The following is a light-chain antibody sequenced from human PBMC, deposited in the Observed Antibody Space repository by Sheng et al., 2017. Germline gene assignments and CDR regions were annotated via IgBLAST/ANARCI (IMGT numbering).Light chain of an antibody. CDR3: QQYNNWPPWT. Sequence: EIVMTQSPATLSVSPGERATLSCRASQSVSSNLAWYQQKPGQAPRLLIYGASARATGIPARFSGSGSGTEFTLTISSLQSEDSAFYYCQQYNNWPPWTFGQGTEGGNQT. V-gene: IGKV3D-15*01. CDR1: QSVSSN. J-gene: IGKJ1*01. CDR2: GAS.